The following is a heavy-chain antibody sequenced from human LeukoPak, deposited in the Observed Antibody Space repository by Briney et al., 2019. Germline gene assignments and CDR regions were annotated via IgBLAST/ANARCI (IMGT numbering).Heavy chain of an antibody. CDR3: ARDLYSSRTNDALVI. D-gene: IGHD6-13*01. CDR2: IYHSGST. V-gene: IGHV4-38-2*02. J-gene: IGHJ3*02. CDR1: GYSISSGYY. Sequence: SETLSLTCTVSGYSISSGYYWGWIRQPPGKGLEWIGSIYHSGSTYYNPSLKSRVTISVDTSKNQFSLKLSSVTAADTAVYYCARDLYSSRTNDALVIWGQGTMVTVSS.